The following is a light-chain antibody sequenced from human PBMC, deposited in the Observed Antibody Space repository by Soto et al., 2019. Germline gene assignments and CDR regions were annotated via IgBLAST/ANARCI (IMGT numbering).Light chain of an antibody. CDR3: QTWGTGMGV. Sequence: QLVLTQSPSASASLGASVKLTCTLSSGHSSYAIAWHQQQPEKGPRYLMKLNSDGSHSKGDGIPDRFSGSSSGAERYLTISRLQSEDEADYYCQTWGTGMGVFGGGTKLIVL. V-gene: IGLV4-69*01. J-gene: IGLJ2*01. CDR2: LNSDGSH. CDR1: SGHSSYA.